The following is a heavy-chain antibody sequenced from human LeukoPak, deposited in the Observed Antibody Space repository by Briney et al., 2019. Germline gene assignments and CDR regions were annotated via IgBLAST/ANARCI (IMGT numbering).Heavy chain of an antibody. CDR2: IYYSGST. CDR3: ARVIFGVVKSNTDYYYYYMDV. J-gene: IGHJ6*03. Sequence: PSETLSLTCIVSGGSISTYYWSWIRQPPGKGLEWIGYIYYSGSTNYNPSLKSRVIISVDTSKNQFSLNLTSVTAADTAVYYCARVIFGVVKSNTDYYYYYMDVWGKGTTVTVSS. V-gene: IGHV4-59*08. CDR1: GGSISTYY. D-gene: IGHD3-3*01.